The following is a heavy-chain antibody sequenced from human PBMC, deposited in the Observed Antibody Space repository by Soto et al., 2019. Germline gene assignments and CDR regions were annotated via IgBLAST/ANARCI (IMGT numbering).Heavy chain of an antibody. Sequence: ASVKVSCKASGYTFTSYAMHWVRQAPGQRLEWMGWINAGNGNTKYSQRFQGRVTITRDTSASTAYMELSSLRSEDTAVYYCAGDLSDYSFNWFYPWGQGTLVTVSS. D-gene: IGHD4-4*01. CDR3: AGDLSDYSFNWFYP. V-gene: IGHV1-3*01. CDR1: GYTFTSYA. J-gene: IGHJ5*02. CDR2: INAGNGNT.